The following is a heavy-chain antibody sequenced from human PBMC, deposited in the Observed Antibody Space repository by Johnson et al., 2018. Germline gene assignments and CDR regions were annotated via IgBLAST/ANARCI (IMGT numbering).Heavy chain of an antibody. CDR1: GFSFSKYN. V-gene: IGHV3-48*02. CDR3: AREGGFSSGWLIDY. J-gene: IGHJ4*02. CDR2: TSNSSSTI. Sequence: EVQLLESGGGLVQPGGSLRLSCAASGFSFSKYNMNWVRQAPGKGLEWVSYTSNSSSTINYADSVKGRFTISRDNAKNSLYLKMNSLRDEDTAVYYCAREGGFSSGWLIDYWGQGTQVTVSS. D-gene: IGHD6-19*01.